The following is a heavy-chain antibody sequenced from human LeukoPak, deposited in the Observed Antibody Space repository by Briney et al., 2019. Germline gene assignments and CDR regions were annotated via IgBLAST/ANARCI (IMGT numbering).Heavy chain of an antibody. Sequence: GTSLGLSCAAPGFTFGNYGRQGVRKPPGKGREWAAVIWFDGSKDYYVDSVKGRFTVSRDNPKNTVDLQMNSLRAEDTAMYYCARISGWSAFDIWGQGTMVTVSS. CDR3: ARISGWSAFDI. V-gene: IGHV3-33*01. D-gene: IGHD6-25*01. CDR1: GFTFGNYG. J-gene: IGHJ3*02. CDR2: IWFDGSKD.